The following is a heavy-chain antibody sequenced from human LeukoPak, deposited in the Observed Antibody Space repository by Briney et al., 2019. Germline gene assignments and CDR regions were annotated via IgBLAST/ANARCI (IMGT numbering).Heavy chain of an antibody. CDR1: GGSFSGYY. D-gene: IGHD3-22*01. CDR3: ARGRPPSITMIVVVTRRGHYFDY. CDR2: INHSGST. V-gene: IGHV4-34*01. J-gene: IGHJ4*02. Sequence: SETLSLTCAVSGGSFSGYYWSWIRQPPGKGLEWIGEINHSGSTNYNPSLKSRVTISVDTSKNQFSLKLSSVTAADTAVYYCARGRPPSITMIVVVTRRGHYFDYWGQGTLVTVSS.